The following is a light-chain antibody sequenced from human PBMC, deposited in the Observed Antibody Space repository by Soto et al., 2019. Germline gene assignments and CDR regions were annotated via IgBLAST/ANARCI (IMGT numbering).Light chain of an antibody. CDR2: DVS. V-gene: IGLV2-14*03. CDR1: IGDIGSYNY. J-gene: IGLJ3*02. CDR3: SSYGASSTL. Sequence: QSALTQPASVSGSPGQSITISCAGGIGDIGSYNYVSWYQQHPGKAPKLLIYDVSYRPSGISDRFSGSESGNTASLTISGLQPEDEADYYCSSYGASSTLFGGGTKLTVL.